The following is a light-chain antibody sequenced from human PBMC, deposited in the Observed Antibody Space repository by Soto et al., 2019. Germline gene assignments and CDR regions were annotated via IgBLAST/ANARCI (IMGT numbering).Light chain of an antibody. Sequence: QSVLTQPAAVSGSPGQSITISCTGTSSDVGGYYYVSWYQQHPGNAPKLMIYDVSNRPSGVSDRFSGSKSGNTASLTISGLQAEDEADYYCSSYTISGTVLFGGGTKVTVL. J-gene: IGLJ2*01. CDR3: SSYTISGTVL. V-gene: IGLV2-14*01. CDR1: SSDVGGYYY. CDR2: DVS.